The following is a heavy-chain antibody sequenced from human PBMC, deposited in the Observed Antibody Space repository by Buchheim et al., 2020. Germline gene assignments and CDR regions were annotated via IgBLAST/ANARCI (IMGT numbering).Heavy chain of an antibody. V-gene: IGHV3-21*01. CDR2: ISSSSSYI. CDR3: ARGMVRGVMFHYYYYYGMDV. Sequence: EVQLVESGGGLVKPGGSLRLSCAASGFTFSSYSMNWVRQAPGKGLEWVSSISSSSSYIYYAASVKGRFTISRDNAKNSPYLQMNRLRAEETAVYYCARGMVRGVMFHYYYYYGMDVWGQGTT. D-gene: IGHD3-10*01. CDR1: GFTFSSYS. J-gene: IGHJ6*02.